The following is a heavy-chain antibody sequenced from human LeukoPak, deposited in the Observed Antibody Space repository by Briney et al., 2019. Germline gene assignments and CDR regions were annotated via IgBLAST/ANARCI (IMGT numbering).Heavy chain of an antibody. CDR2: GYYSGST. V-gene: IGHV4-39*01. CDR3: ARLVRY. Sequence: SETLSLTCTVSGGSINSSSYYWGWIRQPPGEGLEWIGSGYYSGSTYYNPSLKSRVTISVDTSKNRFSLKLSSVTAADTAVYYCARLVRYWGQGTLVTVSS. CDR1: GGSINSSSYY. J-gene: IGHJ4*02.